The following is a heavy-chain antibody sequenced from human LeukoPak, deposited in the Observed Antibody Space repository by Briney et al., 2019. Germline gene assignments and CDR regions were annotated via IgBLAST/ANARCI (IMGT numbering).Heavy chain of an antibody. J-gene: IGHJ4*02. CDR3: ARDGYSSSWYPPYFDY. CDR2: ISAYNGDA. D-gene: IGHD6-13*01. V-gene: IGHV1-18*01. CDR1: GYTFTSYG. Sequence: ASVKVSCKASGYTFTSYGISWVRQAPGQGLEWMGWISAYNGDANYAQKLQGRVTMTTDTSTSTAYMELRSLRSDDTAVYYCARDGYSSSWYPPYFDYWGQGTLVTVSS.